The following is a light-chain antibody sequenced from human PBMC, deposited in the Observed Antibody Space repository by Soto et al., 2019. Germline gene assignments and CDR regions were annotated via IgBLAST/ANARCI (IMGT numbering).Light chain of an antibody. Sequence: EIVLTQFPGALSLSLGERVTLSCRASQTVSNTYLAWYQQKRGQAPKFLIYGASNRATGIPDRFSGSGSGTDFTLTISRLEPEDFAVYYCQQYSALPPTFGGGTKVEIK. CDR1: QTVSNTY. J-gene: IGKJ4*01. CDR3: QQYSALPPT. V-gene: IGKV3-20*01. CDR2: GAS.